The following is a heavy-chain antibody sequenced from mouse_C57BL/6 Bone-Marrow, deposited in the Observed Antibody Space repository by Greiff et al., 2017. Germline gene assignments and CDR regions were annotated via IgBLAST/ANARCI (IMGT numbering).Heavy chain of an antibody. CDR2: IYPRDGST. J-gene: IGHJ4*01. V-gene: IGHV1-78*01. D-gene: IGHD1-1*01. Sequence: QVQLQQSDAELVKPGASVKISCKVSGYTFTDHTIHWMKQRPEQGLEWIGYIYPRDGSTKYNEKFQGKATLTADKSSSTAYMQLNSLTSEDSAVYFCATCVYYAHHYAMDYWGQGTSVTVSS. CDR1: GYTFTDHT. CDR3: ATCVYYAHHYAMDY.